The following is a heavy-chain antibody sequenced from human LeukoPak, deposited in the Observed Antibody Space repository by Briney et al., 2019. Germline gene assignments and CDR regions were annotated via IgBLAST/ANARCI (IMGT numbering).Heavy chain of an antibody. CDR3: ARLYNWNPDYYYGMDV. Sequence: SSETLSLTCTVSGGSISSSSYYWGWIRQPPGKGLEWIGSIYYSGSTYYNPSLKSRVTISVDTSKNQFSLKLSSVTAADTAVYYCARLYNWNPDYYYGMDVWGQGTTVTVSS. CDR2: IYYSGST. J-gene: IGHJ6*02. D-gene: IGHD1-20*01. V-gene: IGHV4-39*01. CDR1: GGSISSSSYY.